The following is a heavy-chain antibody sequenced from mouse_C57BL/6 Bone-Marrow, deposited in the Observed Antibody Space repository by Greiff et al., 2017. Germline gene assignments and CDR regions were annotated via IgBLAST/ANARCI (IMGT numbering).Heavy chain of an antibody. CDR2: ISGGGGNT. D-gene: IGHD5-1*01. Sequence: EVQLMESGGGLVKPGGSLKLSCAASGFTFSSYTMSWVRQTPEKRLEWVATISGGGGNTYYPDSVKGRFTISRDNAKSTLYLQMSSLRSEDTALYYCAVPRGYWGQGTTLTVSS. CDR1: GFTFSSYT. V-gene: IGHV5-9*01. CDR3: AVPRGY. J-gene: IGHJ2*01.